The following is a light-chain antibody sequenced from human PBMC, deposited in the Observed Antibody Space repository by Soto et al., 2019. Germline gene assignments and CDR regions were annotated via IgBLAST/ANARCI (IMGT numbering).Light chain of an antibody. CDR2: DTS. J-gene: IGKJ5*01. V-gene: IGKV3-11*01. CDR3: QQRSNWPPEIT. CDR1: QSISSN. Sequence: EIVMTQSPATLSVSPGERATLSCRASQSISSNLAWYQQKLGQAPRLLIYDTSNRATGIPARFSGSGSGTGFTLTISSLEPEDFAVYYCQQRSNWPPEITFGQGTRLEIK.